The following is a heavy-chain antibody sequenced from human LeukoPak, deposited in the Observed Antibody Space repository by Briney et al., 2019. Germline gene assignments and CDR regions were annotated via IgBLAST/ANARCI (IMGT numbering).Heavy chain of an antibody. CDR1: GGSISSSSYY. CDR2: IHYSGST. D-gene: IGHD2-2*01. V-gene: IGHV4-39*07. Sequence: SETLSLTCTVSGGSISSSSYYWGWIRQPPGKGLEWIGSIHYSGSTYYNPSLKSRVTISVDTSKNQFSLKLSSVTAADTAVYYCATIPAAIALNGMDVWGQGTTVTVSS. CDR3: ATIPAAIALNGMDV. J-gene: IGHJ6*02.